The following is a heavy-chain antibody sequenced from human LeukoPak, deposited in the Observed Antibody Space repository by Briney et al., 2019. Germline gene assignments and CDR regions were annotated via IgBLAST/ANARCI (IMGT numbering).Heavy chain of an antibody. CDR3: ARLLDNDSSGDPDTFDM. V-gene: IGHV4-59*11. CDR2: VYYSGKT. Sequence: SETLSLTCSVSGGSMSGHYWSWIRQPPGKGLEWIGYVYYSGKTQYNPSLQSRVTVSVDTSKNLFSLKVTSVTAADTAVYYCARLLDNDSSGDPDTFDMWGQGTVGTVSS. D-gene: IGHD3-22*01. J-gene: IGHJ3*02. CDR1: GGSMSGHY.